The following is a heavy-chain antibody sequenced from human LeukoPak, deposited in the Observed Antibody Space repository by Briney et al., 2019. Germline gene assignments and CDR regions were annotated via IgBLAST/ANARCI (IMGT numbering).Heavy chain of an antibody. CDR1: GYSFTSYW. D-gene: IGHD6-19*01. V-gene: IGHV5-51*01. Sequence: GESLKISCKGSGYSFTSYWIGWVLQMPGKGLEWMVIIYPGDSDTRYSPSFQGQVTISADKSISTAYLQWSSLKASDTAMYYCARLSVGYSSDWYGGDWGQGTLVTVSS. J-gene: IGHJ4*02. CDR3: ARLSVGYSSDWYGGD. CDR2: IYPGDSDT.